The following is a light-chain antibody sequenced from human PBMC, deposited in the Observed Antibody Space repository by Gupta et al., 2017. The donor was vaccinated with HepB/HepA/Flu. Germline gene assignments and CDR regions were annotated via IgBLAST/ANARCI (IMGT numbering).Light chain of an antibody. Sequence: EHVLTQPPSTLSLSAGERATLSCRASQSVRNYLAWYQQKPGQAPRLLIYDASNRATDTPARFSGSGSGTDFTPTISSLKPEDFAIYYCQQRSNWPLLTFGGGTKVEIK. J-gene: IGKJ4*01. V-gene: IGKV3-11*01. CDR2: DAS. CDR3: QQRSNWPLLT. CDR1: QSVRNY.